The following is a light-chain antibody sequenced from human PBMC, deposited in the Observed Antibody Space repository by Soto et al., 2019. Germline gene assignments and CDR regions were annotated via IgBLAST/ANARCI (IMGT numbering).Light chain of an antibody. J-gene: IGKJ1*01. Sequence: IQMTQSPSSLSPSVGDRVTITCQASQDISNYLNWYQQKPGKAPKLLIYDSSSLESGVPSRFSGSGSGTEFTLTISSLEPEDFAVYYCQHRSNWPGTFGLGTKVDIK. CDR2: DSS. CDR1: QDISNY. V-gene: IGKV1-33*01. CDR3: QHRSNWPGT.